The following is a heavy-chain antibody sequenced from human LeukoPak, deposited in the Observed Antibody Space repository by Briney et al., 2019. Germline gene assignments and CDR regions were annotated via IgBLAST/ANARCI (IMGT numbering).Heavy chain of an antibody. V-gene: IGHV3-30*02. J-gene: IGHJ4*02. CDR1: GFTFSNYG. CDR2: IRYDGSNK. CDR3: AKEQYSSSWFFDY. D-gene: IGHD6-13*01. Sequence: GGSLRLSCAASGFTFSNYGMHWVRQAPGKGLERVAFIRYDGSNKYYADSVKGRFTISRDNSKNTLYLQMNSLRAEDTAVYYCAKEQYSSSWFFDYWGQGTLVTVSS.